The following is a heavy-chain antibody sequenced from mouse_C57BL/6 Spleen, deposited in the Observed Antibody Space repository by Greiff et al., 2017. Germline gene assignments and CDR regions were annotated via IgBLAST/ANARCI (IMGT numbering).Heavy chain of an antibody. D-gene: IGHD1-1*01. V-gene: IGHV1-80*01. CDR2: IYPGDGET. CDR3: ARSPPLLRFLYWDFDV. J-gene: IGHJ1*03. Sequence: VQLQQSGAELVKPGASVKISCKASGYAFSSYWMNWVKQRPGKGLEWIGQIYPGDGETNYNGKFKGKATLTADKSSSTAYMQLSSLTSEDSAVYFCARSPPLLRFLYWDFDVWGTGTTVTVSS. CDR1: GYAFSSYW.